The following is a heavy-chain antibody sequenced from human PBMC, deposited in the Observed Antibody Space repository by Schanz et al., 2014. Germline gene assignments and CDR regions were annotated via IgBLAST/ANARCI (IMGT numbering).Heavy chain of an antibody. V-gene: IGHV3-33*01. J-gene: IGHJ4*02. Sequence: VQLVESGGGLVQPGRSLRLSCAASGFTFSSYGMHWVRQAPGKGLEWVAIIWYDGSNEYYADSVKGRFTISRDNPKKTLYLQMNSLRAEDTAVYYCARGTDTAMEHRPFDYWGQGTLVTVSS. CDR1: GFTFSSYG. CDR3: ARGTDTAMEHRPFDY. CDR2: IWYDGSNE. D-gene: IGHD5-18*01.